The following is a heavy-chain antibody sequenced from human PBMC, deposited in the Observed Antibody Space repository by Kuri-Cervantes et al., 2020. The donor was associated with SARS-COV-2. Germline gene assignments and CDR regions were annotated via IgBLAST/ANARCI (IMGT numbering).Heavy chain of an antibody. Sequence: GGSLRPSCAASGFTFRSYAMSWVRQAPGKGLEWVSVIYSGGSSTYNADSVKGRFTISRDNSKNTLYLQMNSLRAEDTAVYYCAKDREVHDYGGSFDYWGQGTLVTVSS. V-gene: IGHV3-23*03. J-gene: IGHJ4*02. D-gene: IGHD4-17*01. CDR1: GFTFRSYA. CDR3: AKDREVHDYGGSFDY. CDR2: IYSGGSST.